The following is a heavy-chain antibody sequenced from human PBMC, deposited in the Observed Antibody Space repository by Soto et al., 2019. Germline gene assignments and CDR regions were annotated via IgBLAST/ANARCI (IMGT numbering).Heavy chain of an antibody. Sequence: QVQLVQSGAEVKKPGASVKVSCKASGYTFTSYGISWVRQAPGQGLEWMGWISAYNGNTNYAQKLQGRVTMTTDTSTSTAYMALRSLRSDDTAVYYCARDWNYDILTGYYPPLYYYYYGMDVWGQGTTVTVSS. CDR1: GYTFTSYG. CDR2: ISAYNGNT. V-gene: IGHV1-18*04. J-gene: IGHJ6*02. D-gene: IGHD3-9*01. CDR3: ARDWNYDILTGYYPPLYYYYYGMDV.